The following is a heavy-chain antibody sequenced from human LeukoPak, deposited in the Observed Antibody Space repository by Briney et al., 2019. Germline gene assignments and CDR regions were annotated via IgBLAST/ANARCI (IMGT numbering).Heavy chain of an antibody. Sequence: SETLSLTCTVSGGSISSYYWSWIRQPAGKGPEWIGRIYTSGSTNYNPSLKSRVTMSVDTSKNQFSLKLSSVTAADTAVYYCAREKRKSSSRLTEFDYWGQGTLVTVSS. CDR3: AREKRKSSSRLTEFDY. CDR1: GGSISSYY. CDR2: IYTSGST. J-gene: IGHJ4*02. D-gene: IGHD6-13*01. V-gene: IGHV4-4*07.